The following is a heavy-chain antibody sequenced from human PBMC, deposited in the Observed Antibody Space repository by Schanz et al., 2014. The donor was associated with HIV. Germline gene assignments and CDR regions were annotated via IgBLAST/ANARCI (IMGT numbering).Heavy chain of an antibody. D-gene: IGHD2-2*01. J-gene: IGHJ2*01. CDR2: IDHLGNT. Sequence: QEQLQQWGAGLLKPSETLSLTCAVYVGSFSGYYWTWIRQPPGRRLECIGEIDHLGNTNYNPSLKSRVAIGVDTSKNQFSLRLNSVTAADTAVYYCARVPYCRTSICYDWYFDFWGRGTLVTISS. CDR1: VGSFSGYY. V-gene: IGHV4-34*02. CDR3: ARVPYCRTSICYDWYFDF.